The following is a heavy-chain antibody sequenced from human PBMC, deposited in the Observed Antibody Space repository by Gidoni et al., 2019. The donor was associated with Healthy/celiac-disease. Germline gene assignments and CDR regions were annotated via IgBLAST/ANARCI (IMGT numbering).Heavy chain of an antibody. J-gene: IGHJ4*02. V-gene: IGHV3-30-3*01. CDR2: ISYDGSNK. CDR3: ARVRERHDYSNEIDY. Sequence: QVQLVESGGGVVQPGRSLRLSCAASGFTFSSYAMHWVRQAPGKGLEWVAVISYDGSNKYYADSVQGRFTISRDNSKNTLYLQMNSLRAEDTAVFYCARVRERHDYSNEIDYWGQGTLVTVSS. D-gene: IGHD4-4*01. CDR1: GFTFSSYA.